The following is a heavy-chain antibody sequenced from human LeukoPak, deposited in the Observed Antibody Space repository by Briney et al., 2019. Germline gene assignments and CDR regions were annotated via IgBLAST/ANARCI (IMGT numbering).Heavy chain of an antibody. CDR2: ISGSGGST. Sequence: PGGSLRLSCAASGFTFSSYEMSWVRQAPGKGLEWVSAISGSGGSTYYADSVKGRFTISRDNSKNTLYLQMNSLRAEDTAVYYCAKDQARHIVVVVAENMDVWGKGTTVTVSS. V-gene: IGHV3-23*01. D-gene: IGHD2-15*01. J-gene: IGHJ6*03. CDR3: AKDQARHIVVVVAENMDV. CDR1: GFTFSSYE.